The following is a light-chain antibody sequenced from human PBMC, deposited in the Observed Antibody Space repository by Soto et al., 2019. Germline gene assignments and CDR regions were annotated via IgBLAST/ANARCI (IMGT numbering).Light chain of an antibody. CDR1: SSVVGAYDF. V-gene: IGLV2-14*03. Sequence: LTQPAPLSGAPGQSITLSCTGTSSVVGAYDFVSWYQQHPDKAPKLMIYEVSNRPSGVSNRFSGSKSVNTATLTISGLQAEDEADYYCSSYTSSSTRVFGTGTKVTVL. J-gene: IGLJ1*01. CDR2: EVS. CDR3: SSYTSSSTRV.